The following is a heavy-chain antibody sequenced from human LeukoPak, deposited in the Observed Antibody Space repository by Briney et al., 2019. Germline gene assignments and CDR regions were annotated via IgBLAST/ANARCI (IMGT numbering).Heavy chain of an antibody. D-gene: IGHD4-17*01. CDR2: ISYDGSNK. V-gene: IGHV3-30-3*01. CDR3: ARDPNDYGDPWHYFDY. J-gene: IGHJ4*01. CDR1: GFTFSSYA. Sequence: GGSLRLSWAASGFTFSSYAMHWVRQAPGKGLEWVAVISYDGSNKYYADSVKGRFTISRDNSKNTLYLQMNSLRAEDTAVYYCARDPNDYGDPWHYFDYWGQGTLVTVSS.